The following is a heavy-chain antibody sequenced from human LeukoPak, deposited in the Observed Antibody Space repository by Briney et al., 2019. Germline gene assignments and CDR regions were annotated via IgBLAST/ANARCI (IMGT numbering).Heavy chain of an antibody. Sequence: PESMSLTSAVYGGSFSGYYWRWIRQLPEKGLEWNGEIIHSGSTNYNTSLKSRVTISVDTSKNQFSLKLSSVTAADTAVYYCARLVTRVRGVIRYYNWFDPWGQGTLVTVSS. CDR1: GGSFSGYY. CDR3: ARLVTRVRGVIRYYNWFDP. V-gene: IGHV4-34*12. CDR2: IIHSGST. D-gene: IGHD3-10*01. J-gene: IGHJ5*02.